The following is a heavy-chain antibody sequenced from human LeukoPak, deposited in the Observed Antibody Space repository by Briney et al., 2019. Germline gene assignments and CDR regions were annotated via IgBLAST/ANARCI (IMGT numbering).Heavy chain of an antibody. CDR3: AKGGSPGGPVDY. CDR2: ISYDGSNK. Sequence: GRCLRLSCAASGFTFSSYGMRWVRQAPGKGLEWVAVISYDGSNKYYADSVKGRFTISRDNSKNTLYLQMNSLRAEDTAVYYCAKGGSPGGPVDYWGQGTLVTVSS. D-gene: IGHD1-26*01. V-gene: IGHV3-30*18. CDR1: GFTFSSYG. J-gene: IGHJ4*02.